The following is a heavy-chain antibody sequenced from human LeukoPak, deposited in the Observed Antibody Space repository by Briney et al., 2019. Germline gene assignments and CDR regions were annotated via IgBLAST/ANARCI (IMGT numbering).Heavy chain of an antibody. D-gene: IGHD1-26*01. Sequence: GGSLRLSCAAFGFTFSSCWMSWVRQAPGKGLEWVANIKQDGSEKYYVDSVRGRFTISRDNAKNSLYLQMNSLSAEDTAVYYCARRWELDYWGQGTLVTVSS. CDR1: GFTFSSCW. V-gene: IGHV3-7*05. CDR3: ARRWELDY. J-gene: IGHJ4*02. CDR2: IKQDGSEK.